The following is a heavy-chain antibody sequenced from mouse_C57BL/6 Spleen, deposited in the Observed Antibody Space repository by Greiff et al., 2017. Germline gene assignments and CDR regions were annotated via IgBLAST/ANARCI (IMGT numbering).Heavy chain of an antibody. CDR3: ARSTTVVATGYFDV. D-gene: IGHD1-1*01. CDR1: GYTFTDYN. J-gene: IGHJ1*03. V-gene: IGHV1-22*01. CDR2: INPNNGGT. Sequence: VQLKESGPELVKPGASVKMSCKASGYTFTDYNMHWVKQSHGKSLEWIGYINPNNGGTSYNQKFKGKATLTVNKSSSTAYMELRSLTSEDSAVYYCARSTTVVATGYFDVWGTGTTVTVSS.